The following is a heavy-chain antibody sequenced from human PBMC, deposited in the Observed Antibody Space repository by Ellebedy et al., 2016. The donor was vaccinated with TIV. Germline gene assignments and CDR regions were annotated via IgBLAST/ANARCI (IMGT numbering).Heavy chain of an antibody. J-gene: IGHJ3*01. CDR2: INQDGREK. CDR1: GFTFSSYW. D-gene: IGHD4-17*01. Sequence: GESLKISCAAPGFTFSSYWMSWVRQAPGKGLEWVANINQDGREKYYVDSVKSRFTISRDNAKNSLYLQMNGLGADDTAVYYCVTDGSYGDYRSPTHAFEFWGQGTMVTVSS. V-gene: IGHV3-7*01. CDR3: VTDGSYGDYRSPTHAFEF.